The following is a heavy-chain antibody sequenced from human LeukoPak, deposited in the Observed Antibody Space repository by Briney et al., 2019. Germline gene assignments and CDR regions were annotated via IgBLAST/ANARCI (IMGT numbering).Heavy chain of an antibody. CDR2: IYYSGST. CDR3: ARDPGYDSSGYPDAFDI. V-gene: IGHV4-30-4*08. D-gene: IGHD3-22*01. Sequence: SQTLSLTCTVSGASISSGDYYWSWIRHPPGKGLEWIGYIYYSGSTYYNPSLKSRVTISVDTSKNQFPLKLSSVTAADTAVYYCARDPGYDSSGYPDAFDIWGQGTMVTVSS. J-gene: IGHJ3*02. CDR1: GASISSGDYY.